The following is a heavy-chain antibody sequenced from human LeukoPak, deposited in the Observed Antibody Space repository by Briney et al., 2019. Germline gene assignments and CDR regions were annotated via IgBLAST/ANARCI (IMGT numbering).Heavy chain of an antibody. V-gene: IGHV3-48*01. D-gene: IGHD2-21*02. CDR1: GFTFSSYG. CDR2: ISSSSSTI. Sequence: GGSLRLSCAASGFTFSSYGMNWVRQAPGKGLEWVSYISSSSSTIYYADSVKGRFTISRDNAKNSLYQQMNSLRAEDTAVYYCASSFTYCGGDCYSGLDAFDIWGQGTMVTVSS. CDR3: ASSFTYCGGDCYSGLDAFDI. J-gene: IGHJ3*02.